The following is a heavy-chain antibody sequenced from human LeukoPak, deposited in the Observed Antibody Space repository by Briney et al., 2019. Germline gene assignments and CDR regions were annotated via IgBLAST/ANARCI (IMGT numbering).Heavy chain of an antibody. Sequence: GGSLRLSCAASGFAFSNYAMSWVRQAPGKGLEWVSTLSGSGVTTYYADSVKGRFTISRDNSKNTLYLQMNSLRAEDTAVYYCAKSKNLGISGAFDYWGQGTLVTVSS. D-gene: IGHD7-27*01. CDR2: LSGSGVTT. J-gene: IGHJ4*02. V-gene: IGHV3-23*01. CDR1: GFAFSNYA. CDR3: AKSKNLGISGAFDY.